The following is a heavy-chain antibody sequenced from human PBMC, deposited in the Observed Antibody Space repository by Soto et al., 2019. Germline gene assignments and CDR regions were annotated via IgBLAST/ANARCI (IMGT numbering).Heavy chain of an antibody. CDR1: GGSFSGYY. V-gene: IGHV4-34*01. Sequence: WETLSLTCAVYGGSFSGYYWSWIRQPPGKGLEWIGEINHSGSTNYNPSLKSRVTISVDTSKNQFSLKLNSVTAADTAVYYCARGKLSDYVWGSYRYHFDYWGQGTVVTVSS. CDR2: INHSGST. CDR3: ARGKLSDYVWGSYRYHFDY. D-gene: IGHD3-16*02. J-gene: IGHJ4*02.